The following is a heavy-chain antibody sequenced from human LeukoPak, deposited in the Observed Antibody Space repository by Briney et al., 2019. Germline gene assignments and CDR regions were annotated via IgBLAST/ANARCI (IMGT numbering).Heavy chain of an antibody. CDR2: INHSGST. J-gene: IGHJ3*02. Sequence: PETLSLTCAVYGGSFSAYYWSWIRQPPGKGLEWIGEINHSGSTNYNPSLKSRVTISLDTSKNQFSLKLSSVTAADTAVYYCARGGYCGGDCYENDAFDIWGQGTMVTVPS. CDR3: ARGGYCGGDCYENDAFDI. CDR1: GGSFSAYY. V-gene: IGHV4-34*01. D-gene: IGHD2-21*02.